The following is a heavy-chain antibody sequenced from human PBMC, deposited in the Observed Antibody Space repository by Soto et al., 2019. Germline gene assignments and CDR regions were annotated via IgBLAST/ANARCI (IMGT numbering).Heavy chain of an antibody. D-gene: IGHD6-19*01. V-gene: IGHV3-48*01. Sequence: GGSLRLSCAASGFTFSSYSMNWVRQAPGKGLEWVSYISSSSSTIYYADSVKGRFTISRDNAKNSLYLQMNSLRAEDTAVYYCARDPSFIAVAGNDAFDIWGQGTMVTVSS. CDR3: ARDPSFIAVAGNDAFDI. CDR1: GFTFSSYS. CDR2: ISSSSSTI. J-gene: IGHJ3*02.